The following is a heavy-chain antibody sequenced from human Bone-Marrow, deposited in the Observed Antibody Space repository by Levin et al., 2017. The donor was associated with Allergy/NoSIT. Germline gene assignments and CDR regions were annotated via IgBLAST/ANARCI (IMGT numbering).Heavy chain of an antibody. V-gene: IGHV3-30*18. Sequence: TGGSLRLSCAASGFTFSSYGMHWVRQAPGKGLEWVAVISYDGSNKYYADSVKGRFTISRDNSKNTLYLQMNSLRAEDTAVYYCAKSRDFWSGYYPIPSFDYWGQGTLVTVSS. D-gene: IGHD3-3*01. J-gene: IGHJ4*02. CDR2: ISYDGSNK. CDR1: GFTFSSYG. CDR3: AKSRDFWSGYYPIPSFDY.